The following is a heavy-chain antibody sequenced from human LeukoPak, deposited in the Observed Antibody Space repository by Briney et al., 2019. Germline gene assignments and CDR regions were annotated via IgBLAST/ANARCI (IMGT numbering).Heavy chain of an antibody. V-gene: IGHV4-59*08. D-gene: IGHD4-23*01. CDR3: ARHSGDYGGYYFDY. CDR2: IHYSGST. J-gene: IGHJ4*02. CDR1: GGSISGYY. Sequence: SETLSLTCTVSGGSISGYYWSWIRQPPGKGLEWIGYIHYSGSTNYNPSLKSRVTISVDTSKNQFSLKLSSVTAADTAVYYCARHSGDYGGYYFDYWGQGTLVTVSS.